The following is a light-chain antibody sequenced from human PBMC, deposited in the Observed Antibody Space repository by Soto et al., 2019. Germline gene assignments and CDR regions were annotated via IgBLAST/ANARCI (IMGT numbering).Light chain of an antibody. CDR1: QDISVY. Sequence: DIQMTQSPSSLSASVGDRATITCRASQDISVYLAWYQQKPGKVPKLLIYSASTLQSGVPSRFSGSVSGTDFTLTISSLQPEDVATYFCQKFNTAPLTFGQGTRLEIK. CDR2: SAS. J-gene: IGKJ5*01. CDR3: QKFNTAPLT. V-gene: IGKV1-27*01.